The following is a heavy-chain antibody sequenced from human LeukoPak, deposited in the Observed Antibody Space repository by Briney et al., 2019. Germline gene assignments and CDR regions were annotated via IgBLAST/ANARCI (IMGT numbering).Heavy chain of an antibody. CDR2: ISGSGGST. Sequence: PGGSLRLSCAASGFTFSSYAMSWVRQAPGKGLEWVSAISGSGGSTYYADSVKGRFTISRDNSKNTLYLQMNSLRAEDTAVYYCAKVPYLNYHDSSGYYYWGQGTLVTVSS. D-gene: IGHD3-22*01. CDR1: GFTFSSYA. CDR3: AKVPYLNYHDSSGYYY. J-gene: IGHJ4*02. V-gene: IGHV3-23*01.